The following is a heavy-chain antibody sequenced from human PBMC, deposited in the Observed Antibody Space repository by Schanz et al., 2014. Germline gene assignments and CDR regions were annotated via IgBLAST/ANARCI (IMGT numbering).Heavy chain of an antibody. CDR1: GFTFSSSY. CDR3: AREMVWGSAFDI. CDR2: ISSSGSYT. J-gene: IGHJ3*02. D-gene: IGHD3-10*01. Sequence: SGFTFSSSYLNWIRQAPGKGLEWVSYISSSGSYTNYADSVKGRFTISRDNAKKSLYLQMSSQRAEDAAVYYCAREMVWGSAFDIWGQGTMGIGS. V-gene: IGHV3-11*06.